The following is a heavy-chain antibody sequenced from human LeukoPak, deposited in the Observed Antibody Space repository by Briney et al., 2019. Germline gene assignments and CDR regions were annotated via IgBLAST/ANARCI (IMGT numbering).Heavy chain of an antibody. D-gene: IGHD4-17*01. Sequence: GASVKASCKASGYTFTGYYMHWVRQAPGQGLEWMGWINPNSGGTNYAQKFQGRVTMTRDTSISTAYMELSRLRSDDTAVYYCARGSFITDDYGDYGPNWFDPWGQGTLVTVSS. CDR3: ARGSFITDDYGDYGPNWFDP. J-gene: IGHJ5*02. CDR2: INPNSGGT. CDR1: GYTFTGYY. V-gene: IGHV1-2*02.